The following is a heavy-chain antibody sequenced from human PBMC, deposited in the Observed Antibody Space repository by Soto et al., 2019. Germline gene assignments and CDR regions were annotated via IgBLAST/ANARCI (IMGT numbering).Heavy chain of an antibody. V-gene: IGHV5-10-1*01. J-gene: IGHJ3*02. CDR3: ARHRSAVVTEVDAFDI. CDR2: IDPSDSYT. CDR1: GYSFTSYW. Sequence: GESLKISCKGPGYSFTSYWISWVRQMPGKGLEWMGRIDPSDSYTNYSPSFQGHVTISADKSISTAYLQWSSLKASDTAMYYCARHRSAVVTEVDAFDIWGQGTMVTVSS. D-gene: IGHD2-15*01.